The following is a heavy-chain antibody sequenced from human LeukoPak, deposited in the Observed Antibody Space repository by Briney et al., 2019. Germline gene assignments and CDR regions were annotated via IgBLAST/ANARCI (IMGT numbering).Heavy chain of an antibody. Sequence: PGGSLRLSCAASGFTFSSYGMHWVRQAPGKGLEWVAVISYDGSNKYYADSVKGRFTISRDNSKNTLYLQMNSLRAEDTAVYYCAKELELVVVIAASFDYWGQGTLVTVSS. CDR3: AKELELVVVIAASFDY. J-gene: IGHJ4*02. CDR1: GFTFSSYG. CDR2: ISYDGSNK. D-gene: IGHD2-15*01. V-gene: IGHV3-30*18.